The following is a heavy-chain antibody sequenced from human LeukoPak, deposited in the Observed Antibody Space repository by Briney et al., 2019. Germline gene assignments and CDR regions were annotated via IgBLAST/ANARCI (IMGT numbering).Heavy chain of an antibody. D-gene: IGHD3-22*01. Sequence: PGRSLRLSCAASGFTFDDYAMHWVRQAPGKGLEWVSGISWNSGSIGYADSVKGRFTISRDSAKNSLYLQMNSLRAEDTALYYCAKPTTMIVVEGYFQHWGQGTLVTVSS. V-gene: IGHV3-9*01. CDR2: ISWNSGSI. CDR1: GFTFDDYA. CDR3: AKPTTMIVVEGYFQH. J-gene: IGHJ1*01.